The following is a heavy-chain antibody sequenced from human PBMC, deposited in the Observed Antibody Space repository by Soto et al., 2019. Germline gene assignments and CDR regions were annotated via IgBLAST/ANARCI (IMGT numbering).Heavy chain of an antibody. CDR2: ISYDGSNK. D-gene: IGHD5-18*01. CDR3: ARDQGGYSYGFTPASYYYYGMDV. Sequence: GSLRLSCAASGFTFSSYAMHWVRQAPGKGLEWVAVISYDGSNKYYADSVKGRFTISRDNSKNTLYLQMNSLRAEDTAVYYCARDQGGYSYGFTPASYYYYGMDVWGQGTTVTVSS. J-gene: IGHJ6*02. CDR1: GFTFSSYA. V-gene: IGHV3-30-3*01.